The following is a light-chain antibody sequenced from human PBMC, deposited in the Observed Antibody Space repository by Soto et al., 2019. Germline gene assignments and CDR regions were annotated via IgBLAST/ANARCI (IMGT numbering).Light chain of an antibody. CDR1: QSISNW. CDR3: QQYGANSPWT. Sequence: DIQVTQPPSTLSASVGDRVTITCRASQSISNWLAWYQQKPGKAPKVLIYKASSLESGVPSRFSGSGSGTEFTLTISSLQTEDFATYYCQQYGANSPWTFGQGTKVEIK. CDR2: KAS. J-gene: IGKJ1*01. V-gene: IGKV1-5*03.